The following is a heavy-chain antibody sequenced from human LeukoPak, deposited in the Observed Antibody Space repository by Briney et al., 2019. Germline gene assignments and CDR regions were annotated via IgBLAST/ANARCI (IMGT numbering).Heavy chain of an antibody. CDR2: IWYDGSSK. D-gene: IGHD5-24*01. V-gene: IGHV3-33*01. J-gene: IGHJ4*02. CDR1: GFTFSSYG. CDR3: ARPSRDGYNYVIDY. Sequence: GGSLRLSCAASGFTFSSYGMHWVRQAPGKGLEWVALIWYDGSSKYYADSVKGRFTISRDNSKNTLYLQMNSLRAEDTALCYCARPSRDGYNYVIDYWGQGTLVAVSS.